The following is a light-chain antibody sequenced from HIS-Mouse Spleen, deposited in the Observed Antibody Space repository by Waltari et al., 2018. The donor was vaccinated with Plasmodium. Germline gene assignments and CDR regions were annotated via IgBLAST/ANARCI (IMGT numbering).Light chain of an antibody. V-gene: IGLV3-21*02. J-gene: IGLJ1*01. Sequence: SYVLTQPPSVSVAPGQTARLTCGGNNIGSTSVNWYQQKPGQAPVLVVYDDSDRPSGIPERFSGSNSGNTATLTISRVEAGDEADYYCQVWDSSSDHYVFGTGTKVTVL. CDR2: DDS. CDR3: QVWDSSSDHYV. CDR1: NIGSTS.